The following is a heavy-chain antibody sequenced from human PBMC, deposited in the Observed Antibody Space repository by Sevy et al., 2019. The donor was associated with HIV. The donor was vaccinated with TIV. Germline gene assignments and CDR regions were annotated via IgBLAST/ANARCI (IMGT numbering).Heavy chain of an antibody. CDR1: GFTFSSYA. Sequence: GGSLRLSCAASGFTFSSYAMNWVRQAPGKGLEWVSSINAIGSNIYYADSVKGRFTISRDNAKNSLYLQMNSVRAEDTAVYYCARDLFSGGNAVYGYWGQGTLVTVSS. CDR2: INAIGSNI. V-gene: IGHV3-21*01. CDR3: ARDLFSGGNAVYGY. J-gene: IGHJ4*02. D-gene: IGHD2-15*01.